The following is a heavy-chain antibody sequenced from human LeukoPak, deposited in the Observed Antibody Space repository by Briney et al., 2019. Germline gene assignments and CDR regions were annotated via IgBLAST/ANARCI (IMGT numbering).Heavy chain of an antibody. CDR2: INPSGGST. J-gene: IGHJ3*02. V-gene: IGHV1-46*01. D-gene: IGHD3-16*01. CDR3: ARVGVRHDAFDI. Sequence: ASVKVSCKASGYTFTSYYMHWVRQAPGQGLEWMVIINPSGGSTSYAQKFQGRVTMTRDTSTSTVYMELSSLRSEDTAVYYCARVGVRHDAFDIWGQGTMVTVSS. CDR1: GYTFTSYY.